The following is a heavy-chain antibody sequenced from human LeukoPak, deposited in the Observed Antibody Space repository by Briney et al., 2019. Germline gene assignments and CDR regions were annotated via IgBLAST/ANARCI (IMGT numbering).Heavy chain of an antibody. D-gene: IGHD3-9*01. CDR1: GGSISSSNW. Sequence: SETLSLTCAVSGGSISSSNWWSWVRQPPGKGLEWIGEIYHSGSTNYNPSLKSRVTISVDKSKNQFSLKLSSVTAADTAVYYCARSSGARYLTGYQYYFDYWGQGTLVTVSS. CDR2: IYHSGST. V-gene: IGHV4-4*02. CDR3: ARSSGARYLTGYQYYFDY. J-gene: IGHJ4*02.